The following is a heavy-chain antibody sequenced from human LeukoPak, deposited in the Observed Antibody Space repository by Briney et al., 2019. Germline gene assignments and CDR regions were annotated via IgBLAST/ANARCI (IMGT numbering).Heavy chain of an antibody. D-gene: IGHD2-15*01. CDR3: ARMGLLRDNWFDP. CDR1: GDSISSSSYY. Sequence: SETLSLTCTVSGDSISSSSYYWGWIRQPPGKGLEWIGSIYYSGSTYYNPSLKSRVTISVDTSKNQFSLKLSSVTAADTAVYYCARMGLLRDNWFDPWGQGTLVTVSS. V-gene: IGHV4-39*01. J-gene: IGHJ5*02. CDR2: IYYSGST.